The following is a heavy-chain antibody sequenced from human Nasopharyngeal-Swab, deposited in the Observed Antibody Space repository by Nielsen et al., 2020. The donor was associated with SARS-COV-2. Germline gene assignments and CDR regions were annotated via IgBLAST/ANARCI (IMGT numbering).Heavy chain of an antibody. CDR2: MNPNSGNT. CDR1: GYTFTNYD. CDR3: ARWLKSGFSSSWFFYYGMDV. D-gene: IGHD6-13*01. Sequence: SVKVSCKASGYTFTNYDIKWVRQATGQGLEWMGWMNPNSGNTGYAQIFQGRVSMTRNTSISTAYMELSSLRFEDTAVYYCARWLKSGFSSSWFFYYGMDVWGQGTTVTVSS. V-gene: IGHV1-8*01. J-gene: IGHJ6*02.